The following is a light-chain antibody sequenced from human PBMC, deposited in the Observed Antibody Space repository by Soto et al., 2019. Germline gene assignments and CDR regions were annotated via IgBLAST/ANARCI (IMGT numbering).Light chain of an antibody. Sequence: DIQMTQSPSSLSASVGDRVTITCRASQGVSAYLLWYQQRQGRAPKLLIYAASNLLSGVPSRFSGSGSGTNFNLTLRRSQPEDFATYLRQQNYKAPHTFGQGTKLETK. CDR3: QQNYKAPHT. CDR2: AAS. CDR1: QGVSAY. V-gene: IGKV1-39*01. J-gene: IGKJ2*01.